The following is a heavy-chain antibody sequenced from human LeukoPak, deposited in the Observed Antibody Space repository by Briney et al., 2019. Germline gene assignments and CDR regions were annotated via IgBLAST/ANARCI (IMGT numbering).Heavy chain of an antibody. CDR2: ISYDGSNK. J-gene: IGHJ4*02. D-gene: IGHD6-19*01. V-gene: IGHV3-30*04. CDR3: ARDQADSSGWYGFDY. CDR1: GFTFSSYA. Sequence: GRSLRLSCAASGFTFSSYAMHWVRQAPGKGLEWVAVISYDGSNKYYADSVKGRSTISRDNSKNTLYLQMNSLRAEDTAVYYCARDQADSSGWYGFDYWGQGTLVTVSS.